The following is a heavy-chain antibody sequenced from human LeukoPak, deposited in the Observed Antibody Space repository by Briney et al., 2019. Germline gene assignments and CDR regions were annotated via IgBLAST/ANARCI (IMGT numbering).Heavy chain of an antibody. CDR2: INPNSGGT. Sequence: GASVKVSCKASGYTFTGYYMHWVRQAPGQGLEWMGWINPNSGGTNYAQKFQGRVTMTRDTSISTAYMELSRLRSDDTAVYYCARVPSLDGIRYSSGWYFKPINLEFDPWGQGTLVTVSS. J-gene: IGHJ5*02. D-gene: IGHD6-19*01. V-gene: IGHV1-2*02. CDR3: ARVPSLDGIRYSSGWYFKPINLEFDP. CDR1: GYTFTGYY.